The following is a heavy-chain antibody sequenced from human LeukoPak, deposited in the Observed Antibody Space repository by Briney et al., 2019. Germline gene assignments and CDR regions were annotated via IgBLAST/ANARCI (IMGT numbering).Heavy chain of an antibody. CDR3: ARALLYDILSGHFHFDS. CDR1: GFALRNYD. J-gene: IGHJ4*02. V-gene: IGHV3-13*01. CDR2: IDTAGET. D-gene: IGHD3-9*01. Sequence: PGGSLRLSCAASGFALRNYDIHWVRQTTGKGLEWVAAIDTAGETYYAGSVKGRFTISRDNAKNSLDLQMNSLRAGDTAVYYCARALLYDILSGHFHFDSWGEGSLVTVSS.